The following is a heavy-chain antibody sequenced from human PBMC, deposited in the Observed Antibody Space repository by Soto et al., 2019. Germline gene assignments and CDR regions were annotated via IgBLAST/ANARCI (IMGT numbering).Heavy chain of an antibody. CDR3: ARERRAAAGTFWFDP. V-gene: IGHV4-61*01. D-gene: IGHD6-13*01. J-gene: IGHJ5*02. CDR2: IYYSGST. Sequence: SETLSLTCTVSGGSVSSGSYYWSWIRQPPGKGLEWIGYIYYSGSTNYNPSLKTRVTISVDTSKNQFSLQLNSVTPEDTAVYYCARERRAAAGTFWFDPWGQGTLVTVSS. CDR1: GGSVSSGSYY.